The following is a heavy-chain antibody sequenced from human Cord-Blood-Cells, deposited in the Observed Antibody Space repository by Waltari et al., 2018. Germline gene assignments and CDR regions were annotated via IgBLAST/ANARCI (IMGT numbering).Heavy chain of an antibody. J-gene: IGHJ3*02. CDR2: INSEGSST. CDR3: ARGGYDFWSGYYDAFDI. V-gene: IGHV3-74*01. CDR1: GFTFSTDW. D-gene: IGHD3-3*01. Sequence: EVQLVESGGGLVQPGGSLRLSCAASGFTFSTDWMNWVRQAQGTGLVWVSRINSEGSSTSYADSVKGRLTISRDNAKNTLYLQMNSLRAEDTAVYYCARGGYDFWSGYYDAFDIWGQGTMVTVSS.